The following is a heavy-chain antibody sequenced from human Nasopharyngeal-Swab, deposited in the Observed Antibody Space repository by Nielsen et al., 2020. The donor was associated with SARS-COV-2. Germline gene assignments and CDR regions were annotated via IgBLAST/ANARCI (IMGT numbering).Heavy chain of an antibody. D-gene: IGHD2-21*01. V-gene: IGHV3-23*01. Sequence: GGSLRLSCAASGFTFSSYAMNWVRQAPGKGLEWVSGISGGGDNTYCADSVKGRFTVSRDNSKNTLYLQMNNLRAEGTALYYCARDVAGADSAWGQGTLVTVSS. CDR3: ARDVAGADSA. J-gene: IGHJ5*02. CDR2: ISGGGDNT. CDR1: GFTFSSYA.